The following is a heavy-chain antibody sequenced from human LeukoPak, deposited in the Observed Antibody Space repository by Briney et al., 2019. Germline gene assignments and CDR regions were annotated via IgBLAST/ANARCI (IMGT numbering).Heavy chain of an antibody. CDR3: ARDDGYSGYPYVGIDY. J-gene: IGHJ4*02. CDR2: IYPGDSDT. Sequence: GESLKISCKGSGYSFTSYWIGWVRPMPGKGLEWMGIIYPGDSDTRYSPSFQGQVTISADKSISTAYLQWSSLKASDTAMYYCARDDGYSGYPYVGIDYWGQGTLVTVSS. V-gene: IGHV5-51*01. CDR1: GYSFTSYW. D-gene: IGHD5-12*01.